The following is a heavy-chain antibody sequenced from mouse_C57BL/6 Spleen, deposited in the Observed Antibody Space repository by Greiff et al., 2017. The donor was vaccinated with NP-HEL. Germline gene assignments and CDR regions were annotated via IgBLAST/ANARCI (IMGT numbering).Heavy chain of an antibody. J-gene: IGHJ3*01. V-gene: IGHV1-81*01. CDR3: AREGNWDVEFAY. CDR1: GYTFTSYG. D-gene: IGHD4-1*01. CDR2: IYPRSGNT. Sequence: VKLVESGAELARPGASVKLSCKASGYTFTSYGISWVKQRTGQGLEWIGEIYPRSGNTYYNEKFKGKATLTADKSSSTAYMELRSLTSEDSAVYFCAREGNWDVEFAYWGQGTLVTVSA.